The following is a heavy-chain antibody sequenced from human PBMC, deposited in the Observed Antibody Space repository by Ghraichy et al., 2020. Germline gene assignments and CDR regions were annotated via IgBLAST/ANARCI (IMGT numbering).Heavy chain of an antibody. D-gene: IGHD2-2*01. J-gene: IGHJ4*02. Sequence: SLNISCAASGFTFNDYGMHWVRQAPGKGLEWVAVIWYDGSNKYYADSVKGRFTISRDNSKNTLYLQLNSLRAEDTAVYYCAREPDYAKVFDYWGQGALVTVSS. CDR3: AREPDYAKVFDY. CDR2: IWYDGSNK. V-gene: IGHV3-33*01. CDR1: GFTFNDYG.